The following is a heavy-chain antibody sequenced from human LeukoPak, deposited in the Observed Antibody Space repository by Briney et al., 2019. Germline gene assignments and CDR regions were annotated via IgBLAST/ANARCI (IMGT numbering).Heavy chain of an antibody. CDR2: ISSSSSNI. CDR3: ARGGAARPDY. CDR1: GFSFSMYG. D-gene: IGHD6-6*01. V-gene: IGHV3-21*01. J-gene: IGHJ4*02. Sequence: GGSLRLSCAASGFSFSMYGMNWVRQAPGKGLEWVSYISSSSSNINYADSVRGRFTISRDNAKNSLYLHMDSLRVEDMAVYYCARGGAARPDYWGQGTLVTVSS.